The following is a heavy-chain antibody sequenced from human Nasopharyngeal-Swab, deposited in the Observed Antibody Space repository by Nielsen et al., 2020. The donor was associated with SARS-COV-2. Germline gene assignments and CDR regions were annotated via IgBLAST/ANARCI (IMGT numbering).Heavy chain of an antibody. Sequence: GESLKISCAASGFTFSSYGMHWVRQAPGKGLEWVAVISYDGSNKYYADSVKGRFTISRDNSKNTLYLQMNSLRAEDTAVYYCATWGYYFDYCGQGTLVTVSS. CDR3: ATWGYYFDY. CDR1: GFTFSSYG. CDR2: ISYDGSNK. D-gene: IGHD3-16*01. V-gene: IGHV3-30*03. J-gene: IGHJ4*02.